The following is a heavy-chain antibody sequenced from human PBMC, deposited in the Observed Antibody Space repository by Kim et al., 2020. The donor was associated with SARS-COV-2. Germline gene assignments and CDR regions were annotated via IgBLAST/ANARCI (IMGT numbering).Heavy chain of an antibody. J-gene: IGHJ4*02. CDR1: GFTFSSYA. Sequence: GGSLRLSCAASGFTFSSYAMSWVRQAPGKGLEWVSAISGSGGSTYYADSVKGRFTISRDNSKNTLYLQMHSLRAEDTAVYYCAKGGSTYYDILTGYSSTPYFDYWGQGTLVTVSS. D-gene: IGHD3-9*01. CDR2: ISGSGGST. V-gene: IGHV3-23*01. CDR3: AKGGSTYYDILTGYSSTPYFDY.